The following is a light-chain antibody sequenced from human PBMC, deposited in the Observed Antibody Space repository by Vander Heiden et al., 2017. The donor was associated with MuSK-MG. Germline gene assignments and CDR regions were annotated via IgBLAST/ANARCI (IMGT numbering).Light chain of an antibody. CDR2: SAS. Sequence: DTQLTQSPSSLSASLGDRVTITCRASQTINIYLNWFQQKPGLAPKLLIHSASILHARVPSRSSCRASATSFTLTIISLKPEDFGTYSCHGSDTQRITLGQGTRLDIK. V-gene: IGKV1-39*01. CDR1: QTINIY. CDR3: HGSDTQRIT. J-gene: IGKJ5*01.